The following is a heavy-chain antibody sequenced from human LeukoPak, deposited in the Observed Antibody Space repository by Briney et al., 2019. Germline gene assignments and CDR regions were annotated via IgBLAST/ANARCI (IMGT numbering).Heavy chain of an antibody. CDR1: GGSFSSYY. J-gene: IGHJ6*02. V-gene: IGHV4-34*01. Sequence: SETLSLTCAVSGGSFSSYYWSWICQTPEKGLEWIGEINHSGGTNYNPSLKSRVTISMDASRDQFSLRLSSVTAADTAVYYCARASCRFCGVDVWGQGTTVTVSS. CDR2: INHSGGT. CDR3: ARASCRFCGVDV. D-gene: IGHD3-3*01.